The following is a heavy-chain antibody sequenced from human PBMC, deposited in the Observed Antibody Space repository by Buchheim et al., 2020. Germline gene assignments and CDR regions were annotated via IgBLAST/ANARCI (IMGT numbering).Heavy chain of an antibody. CDR3: ARSQGYYDILTGFGFWGPYGIDV. CDR2: IYYSGST. J-gene: IGHJ6*02. Sequence: QLQLQESGPGLVKPSETLSLTCTVSGGSISSSSYYWGWIRQPPGKGLEWIGSIYYSGSTYYNPSLKSRVTISVDTSKNQFSLKLSSVAAADTAMYYFARSQGYYDILTGFGFWGPYGIDVWGQGTT. V-gene: IGHV4-39*01. CDR1: GGSISSSSYY. D-gene: IGHD3-9*01.